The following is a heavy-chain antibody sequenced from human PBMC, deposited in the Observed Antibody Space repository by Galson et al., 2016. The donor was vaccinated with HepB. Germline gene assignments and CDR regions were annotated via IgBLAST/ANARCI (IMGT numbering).Heavy chain of an antibody. V-gene: IGHV3-48*03. J-gene: IGHJ4*02. D-gene: IGHD5-18*01. CDR3: ARAVDMATAVGYYFDL. CDR2: ISETGRTT. Sequence: SLRLSCAASGLSFNGDQMSWVRQTPGKGLEWISYISETGRTTFYSDSVKGRFTISRDNSQNSIYLQMSSLRAEDTAVYYCARAVDMATAVGYYFDLWGQGALVTVAS. CDR1: GLSFNGDQ.